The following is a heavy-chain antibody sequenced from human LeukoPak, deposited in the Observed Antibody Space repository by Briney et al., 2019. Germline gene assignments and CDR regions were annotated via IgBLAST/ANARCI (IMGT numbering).Heavy chain of an antibody. CDR3: ARPSGVYAFFNY. CDR2: INHSGST. CDR1: GRSFSGYY. Sequence: SETLSLTCAVYGRSFSGYYWSWIRQPPGKGLEWIGEINHSGSTNYNPSLRSRVTISVDTSKNQFSLKLSSVTAADTAVYYCARPSGVYAFFNYWGQGTLVTVSS. J-gene: IGHJ4*02. D-gene: IGHD2-8*01. V-gene: IGHV4-34*01.